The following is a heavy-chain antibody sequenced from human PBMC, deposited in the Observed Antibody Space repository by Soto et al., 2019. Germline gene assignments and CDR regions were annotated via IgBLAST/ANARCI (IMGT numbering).Heavy chain of an antibody. CDR1: GFTFSSYA. J-gene: IGHJ3*02. Sequence: GGSLRLSCAASGFTFSSYAMSWVRQAPGKGLEWVSAISGSGGSTYYADSVKGRFTISRDNSKNTLYLQMNSLRAEDTAVYYCAKTYYYDSSGYCCDAFDIWGQGTMVTVSS. CDR2: ISGSGGST. V-gene: IGHV3-23*01. D-gene: IGHD3-22*01. CDR3: AKTYYYDSSGYCCDAFDI.